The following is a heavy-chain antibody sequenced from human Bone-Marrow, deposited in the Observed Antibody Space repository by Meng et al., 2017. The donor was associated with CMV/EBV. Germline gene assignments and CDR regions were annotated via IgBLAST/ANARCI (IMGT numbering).Heavy chain of an antibody. J-gene: IGHJ4*02. CDR3: AKARSVVTPYYFDY. CDR1: GFTFSSYG. Sequence: GGSLRLSCAASGFTFSSYGMHWVRQAPGKGLEWVAFIRYDGSNKYYADSVKGRFTISRDNSKNTLYLQMNSLRAEDTAVYYCAKARSVVTPYYFDYWGPGTLVTVSS. V-gene: IGHV3-30*02. D-gene: IGHD4-23*01. CDR2: IRYDGSNK.